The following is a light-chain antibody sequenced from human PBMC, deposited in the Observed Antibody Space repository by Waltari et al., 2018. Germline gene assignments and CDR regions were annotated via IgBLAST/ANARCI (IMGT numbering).Light chain of an antibody. CDR3: QMYVRLPVT. CDR2: DAF. J-gene: IGKJ1*01. CDR1: QSVGRS. Sequence: SCRASQSVGRSLAWYQQRPGQAARLLIYDAFTRATGVADRFSGSGSWTDFSLTISRLDPEDFAVYYCQMYVRLPVTFGQGTKVEIK. V-gene: IGKV3-20*01.